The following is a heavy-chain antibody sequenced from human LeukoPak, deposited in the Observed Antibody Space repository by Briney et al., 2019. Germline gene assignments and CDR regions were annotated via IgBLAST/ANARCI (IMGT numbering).Heavy chain of an antibody. CDR3: AKANGAIFGVAGYFDY. V-gene: IGHV3-23*01. D-gene: IGHD3-3*02. CDR2: ISGSGGST. CDR1: GFTFSSYG. J-gene: IGHJ4*02. Sequence: GGSLRLSCAASGFTFSSYGMSWVRQAPGKGLEWVSAISGSGGSTYYADSVKGRFTISRDNSKNTLYLQMNSLRAEDTAVYYCAKANGAIFGVAGYFDYWGQGPLVTVSS.